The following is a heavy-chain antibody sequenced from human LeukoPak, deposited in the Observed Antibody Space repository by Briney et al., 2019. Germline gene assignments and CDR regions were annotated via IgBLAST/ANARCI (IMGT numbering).Heavy chain of an antibody. CDR2: IYYSGST. V-gene: IGHV4-59*01. CDR3: ATSMITFGGVIVWEYFQH. Sequence: SETLSLTCTVSGGSISSYYWSWIRQPPGKGLEWIGYIYYSGSTNYNPSLKSRVTISVDTSKNQFSLTLSSVTAADTAVYYCATSMITFGGVIVWEYFQHWGQGTLVTVSS. D-gene: IGHD3-16*02. CDR1: GGSISSYY. J-gene: IGHJ1*01.